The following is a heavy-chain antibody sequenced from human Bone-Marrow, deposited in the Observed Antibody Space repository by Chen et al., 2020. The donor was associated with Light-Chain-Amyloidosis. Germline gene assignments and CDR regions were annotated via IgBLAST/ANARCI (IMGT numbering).Heavy chain of an antibody. D-gene: IGHD3-3*01. J-gene: IGHJ6*03. Sequence: QVQLQQWGAGLLKPSETLSLTCAVYGGSFSGYYWSWIRQPPGKGLEWIGEINHSGSTNYNPSHESRVTISVDTAKNQFSLKLRSVTAADTAVYDCARGTHYDFWSGYYYYYMDVWGKGTTVTVSS. CDR1: GGSFSGYY. V-gene: IGHV4-34*01. CDR3: ARGTHYDFWSGYYYYYMDV. CDR2: INHSGST.